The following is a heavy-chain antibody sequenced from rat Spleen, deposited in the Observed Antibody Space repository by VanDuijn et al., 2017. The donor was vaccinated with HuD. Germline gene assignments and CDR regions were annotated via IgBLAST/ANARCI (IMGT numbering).Heavy chain of an antibody. D-gene: IGHD3-6*01. CDR1: GFTFNDYW. J-gene: IGHJ2*01. CDR3: TRNWDY. V-gene: IGHV5-31*01. CDR2: LTNTGGNT. Sequence: EVQLVESGGGLVEPGRSLKLSCVASGFTFNDYWMTWIRQAPGKGLEWVASLTNTGGNTYYPDSLKGRFTISRDNAKSTLYLQMNSLRSEDPATYYCTRNWDYWGRGVMVTVSS.